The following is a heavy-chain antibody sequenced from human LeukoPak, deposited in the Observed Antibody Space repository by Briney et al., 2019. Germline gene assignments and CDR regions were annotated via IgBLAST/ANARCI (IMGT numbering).Heavy chain of an antibody. CDR1: GFTFSSYW. Sequence: GGSLRLSCAASGFTFSSYWMHWVRQAPGKGLVWVSRINTDGSSTTYADSVKGRFTISRDNAKNTLYLQMNSLRAEDTALYYCAKEGFGESFDYWGQGTLVTVSS. CDR2: INTDGSST. D-gene: IGHD3-10*01. J-gene: IGHJ4*02. V-gene: IGHV3-74*01. CDR3: AKEGFGESFDY.